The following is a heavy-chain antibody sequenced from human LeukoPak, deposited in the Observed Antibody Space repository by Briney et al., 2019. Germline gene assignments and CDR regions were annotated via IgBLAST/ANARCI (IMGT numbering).Heavy chain of an antibody. CDR3: ARGGFYCGGDCYVDY. Sequence: SETLSLTCTFSGGSISTYYWSWIRQPPGKGLEWIGYIYYSGSTDYNPSLKSRVTISVDTSKNQFSLRLNSVTAADTAVYYCARGGFYCGGDCYVDYWGQGTLVTVSS. V-gene: IGHV4-59*01. CDR2: IYYSGST. D-gene: IGHD2-21*02. CDR1: GGSISTYY. J-gene: IGHJ4*02.